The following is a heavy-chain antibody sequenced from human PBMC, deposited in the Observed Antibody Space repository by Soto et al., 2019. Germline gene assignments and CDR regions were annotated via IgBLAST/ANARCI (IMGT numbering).Heavy chain of an antibody. J-gene: IGHJ4*02. Sequence: VQLVESGGGLVKPGGSLRLSCAASGFTFSRFTMNWVRQAPGKGLEWVSSITSSSRYIYCADAVKGRFTISRDNAKDSLFLQMDSLRAEDTAVYFCAREAGGTETGHFDFWGQGTLVTVSS. CDR3: AREAGGTETGHFDF. D-gene: IGHD1-1*01. V-gene: IGHV3-21*06. CDR2: ITSSSRYI. CDR1: GFTFSRFT.